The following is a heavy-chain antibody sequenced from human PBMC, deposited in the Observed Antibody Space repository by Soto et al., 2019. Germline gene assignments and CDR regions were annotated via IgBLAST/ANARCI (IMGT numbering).Heavy chain of an antibody. CDR2: IYYSGST. CDR3: ASHYYGAGSYYIGTFDY. J-gene: IGHJ4*02. V-gene: IGHV4-39*01. Sequence: EGQCDHGTVSGGSIISRGNYWGWIRQPPGKGLEWIGGIYYSGSTYYNPSLKSRVTISVDTSKNQFSLNLSSVTASYTAVYYCASHYYGAGSYYIGTFDYWGKGTLVSAAS. D-gene: IGHD3-10*01. CDR1: GGSIISRGNY.